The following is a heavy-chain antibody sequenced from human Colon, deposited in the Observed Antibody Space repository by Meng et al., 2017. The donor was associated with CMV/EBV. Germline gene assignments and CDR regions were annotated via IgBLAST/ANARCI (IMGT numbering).Heavy chain of an antibody. J-gene: IGHJ6*02. Sequence: GESLKISCAASGFSFSSSEMNWVRQAPGKGLEWVSYTSSGGVTINYADSVKGRFTISRDNAKNSLYLQMNSLRAEDTAIYYCARGRGRGYGMDVWGQGTTVTVSS. CDR2: TSSGGVTI. V-gene: IGHV3-48*03. CDR3: ARGRGRGYGMDV. D-gene: IGHD3-10*01. CDR1: GFSFSSSE.